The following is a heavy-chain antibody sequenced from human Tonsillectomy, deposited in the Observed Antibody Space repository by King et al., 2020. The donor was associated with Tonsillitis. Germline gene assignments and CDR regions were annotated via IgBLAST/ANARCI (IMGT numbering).Heavy chain of an antibody. CDR1: GGSIRSFF. CDR3: ATLPDY. V-gene: IGHV4-4*07. J-gene: IGHJ4*02. CDR2: IYHSGSI. Sequence: VQLQESGPGLVKSSETLSLTCSVSGGSIRSFFWSWVRQPAGKGLEWIGHIYHSGSIKYNPSLKSRVTMSIDTSKNQISLRLTSVTAADTAVYYCATLPDYWGQGTLAT.